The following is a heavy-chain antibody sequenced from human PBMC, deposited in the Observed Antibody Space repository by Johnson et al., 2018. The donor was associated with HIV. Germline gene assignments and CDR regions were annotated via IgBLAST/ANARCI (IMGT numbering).Heavy chain of an antibody. Sequence: VQLVESGGGLVQPGGSLRLSCAASGFTFSSHWMTWVRQAPGKGLEWVANIKTDGSEKYYVDSVKGRFPISRDNARNSVYLQMNSLRAEDTAVYYCARGDHYDSSGFYFGAAFDSWGQGTMVTVSS. V-gene: IGHV3-7*03. CDR2: IKTDGSEK. CDR1: GFTFSSHW. CDR3: ARGDHYDSSGFYFGAAFDS. J-gene: IGHJ3*02. D-gene: IGHD3-22*01.